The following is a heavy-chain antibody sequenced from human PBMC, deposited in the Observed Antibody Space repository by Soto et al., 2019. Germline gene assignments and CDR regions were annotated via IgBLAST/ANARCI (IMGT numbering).Heavy chain of an antibody. J-gene: IGHJ6*02. D-gene: IGHD4-4*01. CDR3: ARVPTTVTTPGMDV. CDR2: FRTSGDGGTT. Sequence: GGSLRLSCAASGFTFSSYSMSWVRQAPGKGLEWVSGFRTSGDGGTTYYADSVKGRFTISRDNSKNTLFLQMNSLRVEDTAVYYCARVPTTVTTPGMDVWGQGTTVTVSS. V-gene: IGHV3-23*01. CDR1: GFTFSSYS.